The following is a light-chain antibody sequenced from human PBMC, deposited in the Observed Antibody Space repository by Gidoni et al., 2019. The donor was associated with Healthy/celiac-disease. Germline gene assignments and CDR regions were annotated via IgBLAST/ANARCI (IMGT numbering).Light chain of an antibody. CDR1: SGHSSYA. CDR3: QTWGTGIHVV. J-gene: IGLJ2*01. Sequence: SAFQASAKLTCTLSSGHSSYAIAWHQQQPEKGPRYLMKLNSDGSHSKGDGIPDRFSGSSSGAERYLTISSLQSEDEADYYCQTWGTGIHVVFGGGTKLTVL. V-gene: IGLV4-69*01. CDR2: LNSDGSH.